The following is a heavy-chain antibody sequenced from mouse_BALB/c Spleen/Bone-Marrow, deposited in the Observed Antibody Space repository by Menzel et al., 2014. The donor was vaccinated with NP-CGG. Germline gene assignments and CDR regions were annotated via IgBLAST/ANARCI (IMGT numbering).Heavy chain of an antibody. V-gene: IGHV6-6*02. CDR3: TSMRRRGFAY. CDR2: IRLKSNNYAT. D-gene: IGHD2-3*01. Sequence: EVMLVESGGGLVQPGGSMKLSCVASGFTFSNYWMNWVRQSPEKGLEWVAEIRLKSNNYATHYAESVKGRFTIPRDDSKSSVYLQMNNLRAEDTGIYYCTSMRRRGFAYWGQGTLVTVSA. CDR1: GFTFSNYW. J-gene: IGHJ3*01.